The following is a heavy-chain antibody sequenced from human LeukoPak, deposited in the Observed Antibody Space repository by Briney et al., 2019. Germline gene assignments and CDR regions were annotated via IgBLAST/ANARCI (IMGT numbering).Heavy chain of an antibody. CDR2: ISSSSSYI. V-gene: IGHV3-21*01. Sequence: GGSLRLSCAASGFTFSSYSMNWVRQVPGKGLEWVSSISSSSSYIYYADSVKGRFTISRDNAKNSLYLQMNSLRAEDTAVYYCARANPRVSYSNWFDPWGQGTLVTVSS. CDR1: GFTFSSYS. J-gene: IGHJ5*02. CDR3: ARANPRVSYSNWFDP. D-gene: IGHD3-16*01.